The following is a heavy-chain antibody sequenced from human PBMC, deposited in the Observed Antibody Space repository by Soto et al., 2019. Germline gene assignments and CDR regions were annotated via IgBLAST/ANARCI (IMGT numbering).Heavy chain of an antibody. Sequence: ASVKVSCKASGYTFTSYAIDWVRQAPGQRLEWMGWINADNGNTKYAQKFQGRVTMTTDTSTSTVYMELRSLRSEDTAEYYCARDRALELGDYWGQGTLVTVSS. CDR2: INADNGNT. CDR3: ARDRALELGDY. D-gene: IGHD1-7*01. J-gene: IGHJ4*02. V-gene: IGHV1-3*01. CDR1: GYTFTSYA.